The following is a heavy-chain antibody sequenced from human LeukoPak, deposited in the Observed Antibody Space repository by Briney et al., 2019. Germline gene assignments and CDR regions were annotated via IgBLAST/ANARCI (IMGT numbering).Heavy chain of an antibody. V-gene: IGHV3-23*01. J-gene: IGHJ3*02. Sequence: PGGSLRLSCAASGFTFSKYDMSWVRQAPGKGLEWVSSFRASDDTTYYADSVKGRFTISRDNSKNTLYLQMNSLRVEDTAVYYCAKSLRAAAGTGAFDIWGQGTMVTVSS. D-gene: IGHD6-13*01. CDR2: FRASDDTT. CDR3: AKSLRAAAGTGAFDI. CDR1: GFTFSKYD.